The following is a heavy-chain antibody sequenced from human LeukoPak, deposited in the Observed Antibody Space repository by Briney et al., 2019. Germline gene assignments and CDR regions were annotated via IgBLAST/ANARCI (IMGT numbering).Heavy chain of an antibody. CDR1: GFTVTSNY. CDR3: ARDPRNVGLAP. Sequence: GGSLRLSCVASGFTVTSNYVTWVRQAPGKGLEWVSVIYTGGSPYYADSVKGRFTMSRDNVKNTLYLQMNSLRVEDTAVYYCARDPRNVGLAPWGQGTLVTVSS. D-gene: IGHD2-15*01. CDR2: IYTGGSP. V-gene: IGHV3-53*01. J-gene: IGHJ5*02.